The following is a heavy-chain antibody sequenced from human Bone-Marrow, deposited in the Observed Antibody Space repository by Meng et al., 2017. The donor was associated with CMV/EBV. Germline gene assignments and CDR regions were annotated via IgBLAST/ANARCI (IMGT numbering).Heavy chain of an antibody. CDR2: ISGSSDYI. V-gene: IGHV3-21*06. J-gene: IGHJ4*02. Sequence: GESLKISCAASGFTFSDYDMNWVRQAPGKGLEWVSSISGSSDYIYYADSVKGRFTISRDNTKNSLYLQTNSLRAEDTAVYYCASITYYYDSSGVHWGQGTLVTVSS. D-gene: IGHD3-22*01. CDR1: GFTFSDYD. CDR3: ASITYYYDSSGVH.